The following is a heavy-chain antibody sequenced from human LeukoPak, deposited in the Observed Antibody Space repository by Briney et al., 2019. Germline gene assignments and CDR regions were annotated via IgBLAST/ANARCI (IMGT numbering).Heavy chain of an antibody. CDR3: ATDRPIDRTKYYYDSSGPYYFDY. CDR1: GYTLTELS. V-gene: IGHV1-24*01. D-gene: IGHD3-22*01. J-gene: IGHJ4*02. CDR2: FDPEDGET. Sequence: ASVKVSCKVSGYTLTELSMHWVRQAPGKGLEWMGGFDPEDGETIYAQKFQGRVTMTEDTSTDTAYMELSSLRSEDTAVYYCATDRPIDRTKYYYDSSGPYYFDYWGQGTLVTVSS.